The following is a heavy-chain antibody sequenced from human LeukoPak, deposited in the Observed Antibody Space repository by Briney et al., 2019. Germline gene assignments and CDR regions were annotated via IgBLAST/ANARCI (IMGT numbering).Heavy chain of an antibody. CDR3: ARGGPSGSYYSCY. Sequence: SETLSLTCTVSGGSISSSSYYWGWIRQPPGKGLEWIGSIYYSGSTYYNPSLKSRVTISVDTSKNQFSLKLSSVTAADTAVYYCARGGPSGSYYSCYWGQGTLVTVSS. CDR2: IYYSGST. V-gene: IGHV4-39*01. D-gene: IGHD1-26*01. CDR1: GGSISSSSYY. J-gene: IGHJ4*02.